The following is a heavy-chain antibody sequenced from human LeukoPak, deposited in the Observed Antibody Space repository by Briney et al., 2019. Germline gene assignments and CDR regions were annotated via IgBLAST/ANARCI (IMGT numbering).Heavy chain of an antibody. CDR3: AKDGWGGIDY. D-gene: IGHD3-10*01. CDR1: GFTFSNYA. V-gene: IGHV3-30*02. J-gene: IGHJ4*02. CDR2: IRYDGSNK. Sequence: TGGSLRLSCAASGFTFSNYAMNWVRQAPGKGLEWVAFIRYDGSNKYYADSVKGRFTISRDSSKNTLYLQMNSLRAEDTAVYYCAKDGWGGIDYWGQGTLVTVSS.